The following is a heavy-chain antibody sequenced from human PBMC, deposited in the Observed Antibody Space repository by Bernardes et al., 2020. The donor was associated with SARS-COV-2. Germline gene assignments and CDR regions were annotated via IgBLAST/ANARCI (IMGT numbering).Heavy chain of an antibody. V-gene: IGHV4-34*01. CDR2: INHSGST. D-gene: IGHD6-19*01. J-gene: IGHJ4*02. CDR1: GGSFSGYY. CDR3: ARGPSGYSSGWYSEWVYYFDY. Sequence: SETLSLTCAVYGGSFSGYYWSWIRQPPGKGLEWIGEINHSGSTNYNPSLKSRVTISVDTSKNQFSLKLSSVTAADTAVYYCARGPSGYSSGWYSEWVYYFDYWGQGTLVTVSS.